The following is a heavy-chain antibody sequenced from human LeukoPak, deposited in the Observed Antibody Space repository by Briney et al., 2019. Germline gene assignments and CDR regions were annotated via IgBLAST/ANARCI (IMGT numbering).Heavy chain of an antibody. Sequence: GGSLRLSCAASGFTFSSYGMHWVRQAPGKGLEWVAVISYDGSNKYYADSVKGRFTISRDNSKNTLYLQMNSLRAEDTAVYYCAKDGGAYYDILTGYHVFDYWGQGTLVTVSS. J-gene: IGHJ4*02. CDR2: ISYDGSNK. CDR1: GFTFSSYG. D-gene: IGHD3-9*01. CDR3: AKDGGAYYDILTGYHVFDY. V-gene: IGHV3-30*18.